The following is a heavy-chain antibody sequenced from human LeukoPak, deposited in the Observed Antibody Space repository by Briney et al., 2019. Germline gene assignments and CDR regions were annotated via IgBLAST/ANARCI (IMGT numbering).Heavy chain of an antibody. V-gene: IGHV1-3*01. Sequence: RASVKVSCKASGYTFTSYAMHWVRQAPGQRLEWMGWINAGNGNTKYSQKSQGRVTITRDTSASTAYMELSSLRSEDTAVYYCARGLRFSPINWFDPWGQGTLVTVSS. CDR1: GYTFTSYA. CDR2: INAGNGNT. D-gene: IGHD4-17*01. J-gene: IGHJ5*02. CDR3: ARGLRFSPINWFDP.